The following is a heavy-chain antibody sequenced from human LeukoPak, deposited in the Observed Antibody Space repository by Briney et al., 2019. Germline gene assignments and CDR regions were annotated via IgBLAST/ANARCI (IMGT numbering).Heavy chain of an antibody. CDR1: GGSINSYY. D-gene: IGHD1-26*01. J-gene: IGHJ4*02. CDR2: IYTTGTT. CDR3: RQGYTASYYFVDY. V-gene: IGHV4-4*07. Sequence: SETLSLTCSVSGGSINSYYWGWVRQPAGKGLEWIGRIYTTGTTNYSPSLKSRLTLSLDTSKNQFSLNLRSVTAADTAVYCVRQGYTASYYFVDYWSQGTLVTVSS.